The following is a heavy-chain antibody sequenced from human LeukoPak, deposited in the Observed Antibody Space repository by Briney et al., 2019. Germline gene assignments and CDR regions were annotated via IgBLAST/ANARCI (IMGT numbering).Heavy chain of an antibody. Sequence: SETLSLTCTVSGGSISSGSYYWSWIRQPAGRGLEWIERIYTSGSTNYNPSRKSRVTISVDTSKNQFSLKLSSVTAADTAVYYCARSAGSDYGDYWGQGTLVTVSS. J-gene: IGHJ4*02. CDR3: ARSAGSDYGDY. CDR2: IYTSGST. D-gene: IGHD4-17*01. V-gene: IGHV4-61*02. CDR1: GGSISSGSYY.